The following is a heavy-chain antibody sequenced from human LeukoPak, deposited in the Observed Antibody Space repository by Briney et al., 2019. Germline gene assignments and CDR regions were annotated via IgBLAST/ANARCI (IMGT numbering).Heavy chain of an antibody. V-gene: IGHV3-33*01. CDR1: GFIFSSYG. J-gene: IGHJ4*02. CDR2: IWSDASNT. Sequence: PGGSLRLSCAASGFIFSSYGMHWVRQAPGKGLEWVAVIWSDASNTYYVDSVKGRFTISRDNSKNTLYLQMNSLRAEDTGVYYCARTYNIRYFDTWGQGTLVTVSS. D-gene: IGHD3-9*01. CDR3: ARTYNIRYFDT.